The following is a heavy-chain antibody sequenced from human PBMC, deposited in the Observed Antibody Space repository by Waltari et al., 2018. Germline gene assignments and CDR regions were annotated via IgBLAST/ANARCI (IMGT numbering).Heavy chain of an antibody. CDR3: SRARDEDTAMVFFDH. V-gene: IGHV3-66*02. CDR1: GFTVSTTH. CDR2: IYPAGST. D-gene: IGHD5-18*01. J-gene: IGHJ4*02. Sequence: DVQLVESGGGLVHPGGSLRLSCAASGFTVSTTHMSWVRQAPGKGLGCVSIIYPAGSTYNADSVVGRFTISRDVSQNTLHLQMNNLRPEDTAVYYCSRARDEDTAMVFFDHWGQGTLVSVSS.